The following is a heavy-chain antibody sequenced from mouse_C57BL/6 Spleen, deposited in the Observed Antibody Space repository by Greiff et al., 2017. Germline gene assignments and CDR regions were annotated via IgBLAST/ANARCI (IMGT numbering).Heavy chain of an antibody. D-gene: IGHD1-1*01. CDR1: GFTFSSYA. J-gene: IGHJ3*01. CDR3: ARDALDYYGSSPPFAY. Sequence: EVKLVESGGGLVKPGGSLKLSCAASGFTFSSYAMSWVRQTPEKRLEWVATISDGGSYTYYPDNVKGRFTISRDNAKNNLYLQMSHLKSEDTAMYYCARDALDYYGSSPPFAYWGQGTLVTVSA. CDR2: ISDGGSYT. V-gene: IGHV5-4*01.